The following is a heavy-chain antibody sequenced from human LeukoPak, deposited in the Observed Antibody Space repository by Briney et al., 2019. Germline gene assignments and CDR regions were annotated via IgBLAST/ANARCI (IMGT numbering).Heavy chain of an antibody. CDR2: ISYDGSNK. J-gene: IGHJ3*02. V-gene: IGHV3-30*04. CDR3: AREAEFAAFDI. D-gene: IGHD3-10*01. CDR1: GFTFSSYA. Sequence: GRSLRLSCAASGFTFSSYAMHWVRQAPGKGLEWVAVISYDGSNKYYADSVKGRFTISRDNSKNTLYLQMNSLRAEGTAVYYCAREAEFAAFDIWGQGTMVTVSS.